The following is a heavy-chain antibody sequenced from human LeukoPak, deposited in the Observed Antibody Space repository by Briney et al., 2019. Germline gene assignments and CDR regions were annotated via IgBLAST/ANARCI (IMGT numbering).Heavy chain of an antibody. D-gene: IGHD3-10*01. V-gene: IGHV3-23*01. CDR2: IGGSGGST. CDR1: GFTFSYYA. CDR3: ARVTMVRGDYFDY. J-gene: IGHJ4*02. Sequence: GGSLRLSCAASGFTFSYYAMSWVRQAPGKGLEWVSAIGGSGGSTYYADSVKGRFTISRDNSKNTLYLQMNSLRAEDTAVYYCARVTMVRGDYFDYWGQGTLVTVSS.